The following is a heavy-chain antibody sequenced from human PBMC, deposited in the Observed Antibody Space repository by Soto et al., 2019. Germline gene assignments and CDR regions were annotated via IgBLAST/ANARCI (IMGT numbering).Heavy chain of an antibody. J-gene: IGHJ4*02. V-gene: IGHV3-7*04. CDR3: AREIVVARGAGYLDY. CDR1: GFTFSSNW. D-gene: IGHD2-2*01. CDR2: IRQDGSEK. Sequence: PGGSLRLSCVGSGFTFSSNWMTWVRQAPGKGLEWVGNIRQDGSEKNYVDSVKGRFTISRDNAKNSLYLQMNSLRAEDTAVYYCAREIVVARGAGYLDYWGPGTLVTVSS.